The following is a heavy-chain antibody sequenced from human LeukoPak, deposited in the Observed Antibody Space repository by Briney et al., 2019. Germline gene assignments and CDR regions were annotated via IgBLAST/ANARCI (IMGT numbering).Heavy chain of an antibody. D-gene: IGHD4-17*01. CDR3: AYQSTVTSSFDY. Sequence: ASVKVSCKASGYTFTSYYMHWLRQAPGQGLEWMGIINPSGGSTSYAQKFQGRVTMTRGTSTSTVYMELSSLRSEDTAVYYCAYQSTVTSSFDYWGQGTLVTVSS. J-gene: IGHJ4*02. CDR2: INPSGGST. V-gene: IGHV1-46*01. CDR1: GYTFTSYY.